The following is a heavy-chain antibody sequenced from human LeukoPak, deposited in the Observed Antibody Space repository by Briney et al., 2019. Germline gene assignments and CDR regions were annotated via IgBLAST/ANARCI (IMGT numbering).Heavy chain of an antibody. V-gene: IGHV4-30-2*01. J-gene: IGHJ3*02. CDR3: AMFRRGRIDGFDI. D-gene: IGHD3-10*01. CDR2: IYHSDSGTA. CDR1: GGSINSGGYS. Sequence: SETLSLTCAVSGGSINSGGYSWNWIRQAPGKGLEWIGYIYHSDSGTAYYNPSLKSRVSISLDRTNNQFSLKLTSVTAADTAVYYCAMFRRGRIDGFDIWGQGIMVTVSS.